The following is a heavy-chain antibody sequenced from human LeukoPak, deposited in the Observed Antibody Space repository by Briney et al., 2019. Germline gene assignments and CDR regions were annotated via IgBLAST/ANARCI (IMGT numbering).Heavy chain of an antibody. D-gene: IGHD5-18*01. CDR3: AREGYSYGSGPHRNDAFDI. J-gene: IGHJ3*02. V-gene: IGHV4-34*01. CDR2: INHSGST. CDR1: GGSFSGYY. Sequence: SETLSLTCAVYGGSFSGYYWSWIRQPPGKGLEWIGEINHSGSTNYNPSLKSRVTISVDTSKNQFSLKLSSVTAADTAVYYCAREGYSYGSGPHRNDAFDIWGQGTMVTVSS.